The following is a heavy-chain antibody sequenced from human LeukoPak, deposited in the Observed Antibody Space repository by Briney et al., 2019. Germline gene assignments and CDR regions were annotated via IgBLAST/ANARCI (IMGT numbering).Heavy chain of an antibody. Sequence: SETLSLTCAVYSVTFSGYYWSWIRQPQGKGLEWIGEINHSGSTNYNPSLKSRVTISVDTSKNQFSLKLSSVTAADTAVYYCASSGDISSAWLQNWGQGTLGTVSS. CDR2: INHSGST. D-gene: IGHD6-13*01. CDR1: SVTFSGYY. J-gene: IGHJ4*02. V-gene: IGHV4-34*01. CDR3: ASSGDISSAWLQN.